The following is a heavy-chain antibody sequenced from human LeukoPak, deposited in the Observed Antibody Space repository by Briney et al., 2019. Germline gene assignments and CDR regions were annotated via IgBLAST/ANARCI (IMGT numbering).Heavy chain of an antibody. CDR1: GFTFSSYS. CDR3: ATGGDIVVDY. CDR2: ISSSSSYI. J-gene: IGHJ4*02. V-gene: IGHV3-21*01. Sequence: GGSLRFSCAASGFTFSSYSMNWVRQAPGKGLEWVSSISSSSSYIYYADSVKGRFTISRDNAKNSLYLQMNSVRAEDTAVYYCATGGDIVVDYWGQGTLVTVSS. D-gene: IGHD5-12*01.